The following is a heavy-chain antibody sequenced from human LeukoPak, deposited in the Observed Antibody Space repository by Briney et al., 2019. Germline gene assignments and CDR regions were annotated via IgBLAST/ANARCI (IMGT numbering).Heavy chain of an antibody. Sequence: GGSLRLSCAASGFTFSSYGMPWVRQAPGKGLEWVAVISYDGSNKYYADSVKGRFTISRDNSKNTLYLQMNSLGAEDTAVYYCATSGPNDAFDIWGQGTMVTVSS. CDR2: ISYDGSNK. CDR1: GFTFSSYG. D-gene: IGHD7-27*01. CDR3: ATSGPNDAFDI. V-gene: IGHV3-30*03. J-gene: IGHJ3*02.